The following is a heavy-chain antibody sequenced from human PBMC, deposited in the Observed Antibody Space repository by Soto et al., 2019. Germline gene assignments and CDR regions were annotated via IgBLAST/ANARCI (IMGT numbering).Heavy chain of an antibody. CDR2: INHSGST. V-gene: IGHV4-34*01. CDR3: AGGPDAFDI. Sequence: SETLSLTCAVYGGSFSGYYWSWIRQPPGKGLEWIGEINHSGSTNYNPSLKSRVTISVDTSKNQFSLKLSSVTAADTAVYYCAGGPDAFDIWGQGTMVTVSS. CDR1: GGSFSGYY. J-gene: IGHJ3*02.